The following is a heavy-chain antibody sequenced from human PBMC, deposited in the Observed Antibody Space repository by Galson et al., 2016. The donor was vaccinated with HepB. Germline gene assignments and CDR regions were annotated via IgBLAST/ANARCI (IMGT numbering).Heavy chain of an antibody. CDR2: ISSGSSTI. J-gene: IGHJ6*02. D-gene: IGHD2-15*01. CDR1: GFTFSDYS. V-gene: IGHV3-48*02. Sequence: SLRLSCAASGFTFSDYSMNWVRQAPGKGLEWVSYISSGSSTIYYGDAVKGRFTISRDNAKNSMYLQMNSLRDEDTAVYDCARVGSARRGGVDVWGQGTTVTVSS. CDR3: ARVGSARRGGVDV.